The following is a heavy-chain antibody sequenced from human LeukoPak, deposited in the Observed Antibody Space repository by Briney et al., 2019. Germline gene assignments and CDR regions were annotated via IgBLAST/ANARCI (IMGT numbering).Heavy chain of an antibody. CDR3: ARGLPPDLNYGWNAFDI. D-gene: IGHD1-7*01. V-gene: IGHV1-69*05. Sequence: SVKVSCKASGGTFSSYAISWVRQAPGQGLEWMGGIIPIFGTANYAQKFQGRVTITTDESTSTAYMELSSLRSEDTAVYYCARGLPPDLNYGWNAFDIWGQGTMVTVSS. CDR1: GGTFSSYA. J-gene: IGHJ3*02. CDR2: IIPIFGTA.